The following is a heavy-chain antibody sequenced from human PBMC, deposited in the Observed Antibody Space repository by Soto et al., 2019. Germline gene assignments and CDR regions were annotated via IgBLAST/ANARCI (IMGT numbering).Heavy chain of an antibody. D-gene: IGHD2-21*02. CDR1: GGSVNSYY. Sequence: TSETLSLTCTVSGGSVNSYYWSWIRQPPGKGLEWIGNIFYSGSTKSNPSLKSRVTMSVDMYKNTFSLRLTSVTAADTAVYYCARVFPSYCGGDCSYFDSWGQGTLVTVSS. V-gene: IGHV4-59*02. CDR3: ARVFPSYCGGDCSYFDS. J-gene: IGHJ4*02. CDR2: IFYSGST.